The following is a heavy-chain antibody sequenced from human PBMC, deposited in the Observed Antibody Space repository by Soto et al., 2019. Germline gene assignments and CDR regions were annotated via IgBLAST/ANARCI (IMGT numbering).Heavy chain of an antibody. CDR1: GYSFTSYW. J-gene: IGHJ6*02. V-gene: IGHV5-51*01. CDR3: ARSIVVVPAATKYYYYGMDV. D-gene: IGHD2-2*01. CDR2: IYPGDSDT. Sequence: PGESLKISCKGSGYSFTSYWIGWVRQMPGKGLEWMGIIYPGDSDTRYSPSFQGQVTISADKSISTAYLRWSSLKASDTAMYYCARSIVVVPAATKYYYYGMDVWGQGTTVTVSS.